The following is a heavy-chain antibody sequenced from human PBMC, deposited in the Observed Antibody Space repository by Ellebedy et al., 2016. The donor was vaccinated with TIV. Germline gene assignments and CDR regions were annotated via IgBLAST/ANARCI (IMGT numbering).Heavy chain of an antibody. CDR1: GFTFSTYG. Sequence: GESLKISCAASGFTFSTYGMHWVRQVPGKGLEWVAVITPDGSYKTYADSVKGRFSVSRDNSKKTVDLQMNSLSPEDTAVYYCVKDGYSDTWYAKWFDPWGQGTLVMVSS. V-gene: IGHV3-30*18. CDR3: VKDGYSDTWYAKWFDP. D-gene: IGHD5-12*01. CDR2: ITPDGSYK. J-gene: IGHJ5*02.